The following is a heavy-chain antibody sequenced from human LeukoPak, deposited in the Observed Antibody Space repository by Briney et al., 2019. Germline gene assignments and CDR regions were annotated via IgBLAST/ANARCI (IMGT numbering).Heavy chain of an antibody. Sequence: SQTLSLTCTVSDGSISSGGYYWSWIRQHPGQGLEWIGYIYYSGSTYYNPSLKSRATISVDTSKSQFSLELSSVTAADTAVYYCAGGSSSSPFDYWGQGTLVTVSS. CDR1: DGSISSGGYY. V-gene: IGHV4-31*03. CDR2: IYYSGST. J-gene: IGHJ4*02. D-gene: IGHD6-6*01. CDR3: AGGSSSSPFDY.